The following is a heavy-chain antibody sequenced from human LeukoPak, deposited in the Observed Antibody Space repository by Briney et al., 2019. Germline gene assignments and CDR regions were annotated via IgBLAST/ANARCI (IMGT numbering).Heavy chain of an antibody. CDR2: IYSGGDT. CDR1: GFTVSGNY. Sequence: SGGSLRLSCAASGFTVSGNYMSWVRQAPGKGLECVAVIYSGGDTYYADSVKGRFTISRDKSKNTLYLQMNSLRAEDTAVYYCANGGTYSSGPWGQGTLVTVSS. V-gene: IGHV3-53*01. J-gene: IGHJ5*02. CDR3: ANGGTYSSGP. D-gene: IGHD3-22*01.